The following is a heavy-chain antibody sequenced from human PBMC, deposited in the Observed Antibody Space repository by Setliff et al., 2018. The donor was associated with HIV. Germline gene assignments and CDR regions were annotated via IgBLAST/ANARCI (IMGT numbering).Heavy chain of an antibody. CDR1: GDSSSGYY. J-gene: IGHJ4*01. Sequence: PSETLSLTCTVSGDSSSGYYRSWVRQPPGKGLEWIGYVYYSGSTNYNPSLKSRVTLSFDTSKNNFSLNLNSVTATDTAVYYCARGLKGGGYYFDYWGQGMLVTVSS. V-gene: IGHV4-59*01. CDR2: VYYSGST. D-gene: IGHD1-26*01. CDR3: ARGLKGGGYYFDY.